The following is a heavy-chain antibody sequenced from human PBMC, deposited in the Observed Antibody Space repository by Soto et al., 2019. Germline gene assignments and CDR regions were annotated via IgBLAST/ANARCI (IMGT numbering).Heavy chain of an antibody. CDR3: ARVRWCSSTSCYRGGNNWFDP. D-gene: IGHD2-2*01. V-gene: IGHV4-34*01. CDR1: GGSFSGYY. CDR2: INHSGST. Sequence: PSETLSLTCAVYGGSFSGYYWSWIRQPPGKGLEWIGEINHSGSTNYNPSLKSRVTISVDTSKNQFSLKLSSVTAADTAVYYCARVRWCSSTSCYRGGNNWFDPWGQGTLVTVSS. J-gene: IGHJ5*02.